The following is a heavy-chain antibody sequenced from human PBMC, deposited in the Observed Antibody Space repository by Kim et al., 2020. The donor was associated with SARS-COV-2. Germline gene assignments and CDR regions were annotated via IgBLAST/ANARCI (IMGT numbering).Heavy chain of an antibody. D-gene: IGHD4-17*01. CDR1: GFTFSSYG. CDR3: ARAGDYGVPGYYYYGMDV. J-gene: IGHJ6*02. V-gene: IGHV3-33*08. Sequence: GGSLRLSCAASGFTFSSYGMHWVRQAPGKGLEWVAIIWYDGTNKYYADSVKGRFTISRDNSKNTLYLQMNSLRAEDTAVYYCARAGDYGVPGYYYYGMDVWGQGTTVTVSS. CDR2: IWYDGTNK.